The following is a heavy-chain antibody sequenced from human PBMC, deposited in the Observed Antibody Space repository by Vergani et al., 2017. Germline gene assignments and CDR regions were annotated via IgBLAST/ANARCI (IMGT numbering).Heavy chain of an antibody. CDR3: ARGRGRSSGWPVRGAFDI. CDR1: GGTFSSYA. D-gene: IGHD6-19*01. V-gene: IGHV1-69*17. Sequence: QVQLVQSGAEVKKPGSSVKVPCKASGGTFSSYAISWVRQAPGQGLEWMGGIIPIFGIANYAQKFQGRVTITADKSTSTAYMELSSLRSEDTAVYYCARGRGRSSGWPVRGAFDIWGQGTMVTVSS. J-gene: IGHJ3*02. CDR2: IIPIFGIA.